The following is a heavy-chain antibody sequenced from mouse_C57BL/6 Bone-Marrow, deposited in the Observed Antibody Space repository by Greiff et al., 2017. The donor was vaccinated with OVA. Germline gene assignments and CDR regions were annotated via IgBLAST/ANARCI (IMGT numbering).Heavy chain of an antibody. Sequence: VQLQQSGPELVKPGASGYSFTGYFMNWVKQSHGKSLEWIGGNNPYNGDTFYNQKFKGKATLTVDKSSSTAHMELLSLTSEDFAVYYCSRGGYYAHFDVWGTGTTVTVSS. D-gene: IGHD2-3*01. J-gene: IGHJ1*03. CDR1: GYSFTGYF. V-gene: IGHV1-37*01. CDR3: SRGGYYAHFDV. CDR2: NNPYNGDT.